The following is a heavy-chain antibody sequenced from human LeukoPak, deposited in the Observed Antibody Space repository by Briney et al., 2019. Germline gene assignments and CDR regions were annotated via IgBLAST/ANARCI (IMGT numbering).Heavy chain of an antibody. Sequence: GGSLRLSCAASGFTFSSYAMHWVRQAPGKGLEWVANINQDGSAKNYVDSVKGRFTISRDNAKNSLYLQMNSLRAEDTAVYYCTRDSYCSSTSCYRGHFDSWGQGSLVTVSS. CDR1: GFTFSSYA. J-gene: IGHJ4*02. V-gene: IGHV3-7*01. CDR3: TRDSYCSSTSCYRGHFDS. D-gene: IGHD2-2*01. CDR2: INQDGSAK.